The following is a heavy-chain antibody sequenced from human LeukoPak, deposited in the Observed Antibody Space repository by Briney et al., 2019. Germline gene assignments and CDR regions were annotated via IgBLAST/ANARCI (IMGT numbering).Heavy chain of an antibody. CDR1: GFTFSSYG. V-gene: IGHV3-33*06. J-gene: IGHJ6*03. CDR2: IWYDGSNK. Sequence: GRSLRLSCAASGFTFSSYGMHWVREAPGKGLEWVAVIWYDGSNKYYADSVKGRFTISRDNSKNTLYLQMHSLRAEDTAVYYCAKPYSSSLYYYYMDVWGKGTTVTVSS. CDR3: AKPYSSSLYYYYMDV. D-gene: IGHD6-6*01.